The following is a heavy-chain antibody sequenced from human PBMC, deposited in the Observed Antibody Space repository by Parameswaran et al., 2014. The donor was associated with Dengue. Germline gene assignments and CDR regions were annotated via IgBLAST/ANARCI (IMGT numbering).Heavy chain of an antibody. V-gene: IGHV1-18*01. D-gene: IGHD6-19*01. CDR3: ARMDSSGWAKY. Sequence: WVRQAPGQGLEWMGWISAYNGNTNYAQKLQGRVTMTTDTSTSTAYMELRSLRSDDTAVYYCARMDSSGWAKYWGQGTLVTVSS. CDR2: ISAYNGNT. J-gene: IGHJ4*02.